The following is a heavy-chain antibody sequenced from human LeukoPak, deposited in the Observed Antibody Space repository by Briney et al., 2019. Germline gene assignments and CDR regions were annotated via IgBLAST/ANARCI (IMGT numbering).Heavy chain of an antibody. D-gene: IGHD3-3*01. CDR3: ARSTADHDFWSGYPLLFDY. J-gene: IGHJ4*02. Sequence: PSQTLSLTCTVSGGSISRGDYYWRWIRQPPGKGLEWIGYIYYSGSTYYNPSLKSRVTISVDTSPNQFSLKLSSVTAADTAVYYCARSTADHDFWSGYPLLFDYWCQGTLVTVSS. CDR2: IYYSGST. CDR1: GGSISRGDYY. V-gene: IGHV4-30-4*08.